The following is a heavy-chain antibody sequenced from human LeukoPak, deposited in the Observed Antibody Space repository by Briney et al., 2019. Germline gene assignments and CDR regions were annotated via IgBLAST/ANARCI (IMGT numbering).Heavy chain of an antibody. CDR2: IYYSGST. V-gene: IGHV4-39*02. J-gene: IGHJ6*02. Sequence: SETLSLTCTVSGGSISSSSYYWGWIRQPPGKGLEWIGSIYYSGSTYYNASLKSRFTISVDTSKNHFSFKLSSVTAADTAVYYCASSYCSSTSCYGYYYYGMDVWGQGTTVTVSS. CDR3: ASSYCSSTSCYGYYYYGMDV. D-gene: IGHD2-2*01. CDR1: GGSISSSSYY.